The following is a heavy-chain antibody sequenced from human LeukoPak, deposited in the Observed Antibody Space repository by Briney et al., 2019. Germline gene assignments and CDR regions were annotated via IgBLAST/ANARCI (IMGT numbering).Heavy chain of an antibody. CDR3: ARDSALTFDY. Sequence: SETLSLTCTVSGGSISSRSYYWGWTRQPPGNGLEWIGSIYYNGSTYYNPSLKSRVTISVDTSKNQFSLKLSSVTAADTAVYYCARDSALTFDYWGQGTLVTVSS. CDR2: IYYNGST. D-gene: IGHD6-25*01. CDR1: GGSISSRSYY. V-gene: IGHV4-39*07. J-gene: IGHJ4*02.